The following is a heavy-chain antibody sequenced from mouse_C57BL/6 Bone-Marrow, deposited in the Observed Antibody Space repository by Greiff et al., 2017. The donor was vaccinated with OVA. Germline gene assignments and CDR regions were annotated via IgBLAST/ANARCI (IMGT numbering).Heavy chain of an antibody. Sequence: EVQLQESGGGLVKPGGSLKLSCAASGFTFSSYAMSWVRQTPEKRLEWVATISDGGSYTYYPDNVKGRFTISRDNAKNNLYLQMSHLKSEDTAMYYCAREGITTGYYAMDYWGQGTSVTVSS. CDR3: AREGITTGYYAMDY. V-gene: IGHV5-4*01. D-gene: IGHD1-1*01. CDR1: GFTFSSYA. J-gene: IGHJ4*01. CDR2: ISDGGSYT.